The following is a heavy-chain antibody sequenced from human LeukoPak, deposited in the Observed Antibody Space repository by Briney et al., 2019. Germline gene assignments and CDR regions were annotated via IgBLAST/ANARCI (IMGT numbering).Heavy chain of an antibody. Sequence: SETLSLTCTVSGGSISSSSYYWGWIRQPPGKGLEWIGSIYYSGSTYSNPSLKSRVTISVDTSKNQFSLKLSSVTAADTAVYYCARSSDYDAFDIWGQGTMVTVSS. CDR1: GGSISSSSYY. J-gene: IGHJ3*02. CDR3: ARSSDYDAFDI. D-gene: IGHD4-11*01. CDR2: IYYSGST. V-gene: IGHV4-39*07.